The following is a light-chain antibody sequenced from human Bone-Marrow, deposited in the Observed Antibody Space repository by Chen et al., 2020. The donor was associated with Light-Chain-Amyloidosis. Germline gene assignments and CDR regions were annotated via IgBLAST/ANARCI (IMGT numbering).Light chain of an antibody. CDR1: SSDLGGYNF. J-gene: IGLJ2*01. Sequence: QSALTQPASVSESPGQSITISCTGTSSDLGGYNFVSWYQQHPGKAPKLMIFDVSSRPSGVSDRFSGSKSDNTASLTISGLQAEDEATYYCSSFTSSRTVVFGTGTRLTVL. CDR2: DVS. V-gene: IGLV2-14*03. CDR3: SSFTSSRTVV.